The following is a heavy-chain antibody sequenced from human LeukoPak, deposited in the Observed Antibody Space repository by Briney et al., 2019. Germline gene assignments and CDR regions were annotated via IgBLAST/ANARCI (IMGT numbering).Heavy chain of an antibody. V-gene: IGHV4-38-2*01. J-gene: IGHJ4*02. CDR2: IYQSGST. CDR1: GYSISSGYY. CDR3: AGGVLGRYDY. Sequence: SETLSLTCAVSGYSISSGYYWGWIRQPPGKGLEWIGSIYQSGSTYYNPSLKSRVTISVDTSKNQFSLKLSSVTATDTAAYYCAGGVLGRYDYWGQGILVTVSS. D-gene: IGHD2-8*02.